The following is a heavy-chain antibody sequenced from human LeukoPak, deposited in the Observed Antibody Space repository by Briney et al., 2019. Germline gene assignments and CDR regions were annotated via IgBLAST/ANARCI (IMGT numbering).Heavy chain of an antibody. Sequence: SETLSLTCTVSGGSISSYYWSWIRQPPGKGLEWIGYIYYSGSTNYNPSLKSRVTISVDTSKNQFSLKLSSVTAADTAVYYCAREQGYSSGWPFDYWGQGTLVTVSS. D-gene: IGHD6-19*01. CDR2: IYYSGST. CDR1: GGSISSYY. V-gene: IGHV4-59*12. J-gene: IGHJ4*02. CDR3: AREQGYSSGWPFDY.